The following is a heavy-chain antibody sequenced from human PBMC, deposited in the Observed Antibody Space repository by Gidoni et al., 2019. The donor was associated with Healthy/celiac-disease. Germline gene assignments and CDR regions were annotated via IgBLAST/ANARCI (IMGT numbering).Heavy chain of an antibody. V-gene: IGHV3-13*01. Sequence: EVQLVESGGGLVQPGGSLRLSCAASGFTFSSYDMHWVRQATGKGLEWVSAIGTAGDTYYPGSVKGRFTISRENAKNSLYLQMNSLRAGDTAVYYCARASRWYYDSSGGPDAFDIWGQGTMVTVSS. CDR3: ARASRWYYDSSGGPDAFDI. CDR2: IGTAGDT. CDR1: GFTFSSYD. J-gene: IGHJ3*02. D-gene: IGHD3-22*01.